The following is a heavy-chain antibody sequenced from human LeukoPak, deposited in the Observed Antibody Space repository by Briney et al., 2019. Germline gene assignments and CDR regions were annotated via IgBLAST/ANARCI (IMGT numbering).Heavy chain of an antibody. V-gene: IGHV4-59*01. CDR1: GGSFSTYY. D-gene: IGHD3-16*02. CDR3: ARGPFMITFGGVIVNDNWFDP. J-gene: IGHJ5*02. Sequence: PSETLSLTCTVSGGSFSTYYWSWIRQPPGKGLEWIGYFYYSGSTNYNPSLKSRVTISVDTSKNQFSLKLSSVTAADTAVYYCARGPFMITFGGVIVNDNWFDPWGQGTLVTVSS. CDR2: FYYSGST.